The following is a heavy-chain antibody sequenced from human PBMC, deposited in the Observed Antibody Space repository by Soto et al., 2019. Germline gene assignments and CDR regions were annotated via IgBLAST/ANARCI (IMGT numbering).Heavy chain of an antibody. CDR2: VTGSGANT. D-gene: IGHD3-9*01. CDR3: AKERSYDIFADSYYNYGMDV. J-gene: IGHJ6*02. CDR1: GFTFSTYA. Sequence: EVQLLESGGGLVQPGGSLRLSCAASGFTFSTYAMTWVRQAPGQGLEWVSTVTGSGANTFDADSVKGRFTISSDNSKDTLYLQMNSLIPEDAAVYYCAKERSYDIFADSYYNYGMDVWCQGSPVTVSS. V-gene: IGHV3-23*01.